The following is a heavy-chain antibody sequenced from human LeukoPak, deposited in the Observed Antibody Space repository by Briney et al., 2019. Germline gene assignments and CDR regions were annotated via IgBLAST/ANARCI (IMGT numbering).Heavy chain of an antibody. CDR2: LCYGVYS. CDR1: GDSITTTTYY. J-gene: IGHJ4*02. CDR3: VRDSSNYYFDY. V-gene: IGHV4-39*02. D-gene: IGHD2-2*01. Sequence: SETLSLTCTVSGDSITTTTYYWAWIRQPPGKGLEWIGSLCYGVYSSYSPSLKSRVSISVDTSKNQFSLKMYSVTAADTAVYYCVRDSSNYYFDYWGQGTLVTVSS.